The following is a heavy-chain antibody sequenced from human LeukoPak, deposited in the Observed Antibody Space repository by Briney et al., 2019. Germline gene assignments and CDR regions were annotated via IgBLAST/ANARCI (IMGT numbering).Heavy chain of an antibody. D-gene: IGHD2-21*01. CDR2: ISSGGNTQ. J-gene: IGHJ4*02. CDR3: ARDIVNGPFVISLES. Sequence: GGSLRLSCAASGVCLSSYEMNWIRQVPGKGLEWVSHISSGGNTQYYADSVRGRFTMSRDDAKNSLDLQMDSLRIEDTGVYYCARDIVNGPFVISLESWGQGARVTVSS. V-gene: IGHV3-48*03. CDR1: GVCLSSYE.